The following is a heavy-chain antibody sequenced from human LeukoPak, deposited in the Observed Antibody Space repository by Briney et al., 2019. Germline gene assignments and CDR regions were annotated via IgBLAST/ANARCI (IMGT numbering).Heavy chain of an antibody. D-gene: IGHD4-17*01. CDR2: INPNSGGT. CDR3: AMGDYGDYLGWFDP. CDR1: GYTFTGYY. Sequence: ASVKVSCKASGYTFTGYYMHWVRQAPGQGLEWMGWINPNSGGTNYAQKFQGRVTMTRDTSISTAYMELSRLRSDDTAVYYCAMGDYGDYLGWFDPWGQGTLVTVSS. J-gene: IGHJ5*02. V-gene: IGHV1-2*02.